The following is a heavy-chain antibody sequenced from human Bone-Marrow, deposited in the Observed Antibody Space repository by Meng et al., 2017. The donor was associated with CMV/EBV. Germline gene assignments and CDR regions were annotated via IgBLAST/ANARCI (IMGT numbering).Heavy chain of an antibody. CDR1: GYSISSGYY. Sequence: SETLSLTCTVSGYSISSGYYWGWIWQPPGKGLEWIGSIYHSGSTYYNPSLKSRVTISVDTSKNQFSLKLSSVTAADTAVYYCARTAVAGTVDYWGQGTLATLSS. V-gene: IGHV4-38-2*02. CDR2: IYHSGST. D-gene: IGHD6-19*01. J-gene: IGHJ4*02. CDR3: ARTAVAGTVDY.